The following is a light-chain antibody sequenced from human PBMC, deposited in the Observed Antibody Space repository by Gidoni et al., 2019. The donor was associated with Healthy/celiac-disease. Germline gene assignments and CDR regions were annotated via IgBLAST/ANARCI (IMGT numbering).Light chain of an antibody. V-gene: IGKV3-20*01. CDR1: QRVSSSY. J-gene: IGKJ1*01. CDR3: QQYGSSPRT. Sequence: DIVLTQSPGTLSLSPGERATLSCRASQRVSSSYLAWYQQKPVQAPRLLSYGASRSATGIPDRFSGSVSGTDFTRTISRLDPEDFAVYYCQQYGSSPRTFGQGTKVEIK. CDR2: GAS.